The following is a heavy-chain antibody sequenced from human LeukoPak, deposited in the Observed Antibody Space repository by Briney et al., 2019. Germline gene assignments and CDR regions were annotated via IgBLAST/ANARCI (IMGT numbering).Heavy chain of an antibody. V-gene: IGHV4-34*01. CDR1: GGSFSGYY. Sequence: SETLSLTCAVYGGSFSGYYWSWIRQPPGKGLEWIGEINHSGSTNYNPSLKSRVTISVDTSENQFSLKLSPVTAADTAVYYCASSYSSSWYPHYYYGMDVWGQGTTVTVSS. CDR3: ASSYSSSWYPHYYYGMDV. CDR2: INHSGST. J-gene: IGHJ6*02. D-gene: IGHD6-13*01.